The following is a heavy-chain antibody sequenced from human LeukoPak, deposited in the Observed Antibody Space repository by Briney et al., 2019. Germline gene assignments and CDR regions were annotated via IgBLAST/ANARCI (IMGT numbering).Heavy chain of an antibody. CDR3: ARARQGSIYYFDF. V-gene: IGHV1-3*01. D-gene: IGHD3-3*02. J-gene: IGHJ4*02. CDR1: GYTFTSYA. CDR2: INAGNGNT. Sequence: ASVKVSCKASGYTFTSYAMHWVRQAPGQRLEWMGWINAGNGNTKYSQKFQGRVTITRDTSASTAYMELSSLRSEDTAVYYCARARQGSIYYFDFWGQGTLVTVSS.